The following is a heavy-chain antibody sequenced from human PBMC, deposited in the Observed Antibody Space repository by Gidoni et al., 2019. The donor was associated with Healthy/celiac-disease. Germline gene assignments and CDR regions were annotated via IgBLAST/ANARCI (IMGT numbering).Heavy chain of an antibody. V-gene: IGHV4-59*01. CDR2: IYYSGST. Sequence: QVQLQESGPGLVKPSETLSLTCTVSGGSISSYYWSWIRQPPGKGLEWIGYIYYSGSTNYNPSLKSRVTISVDTSKNQFSLKLSSVTAADTAVYYCARGGVAAAQFDYWGQGTLVTVSS. J-gene: IGHJ4*02. CDR1: GGSISSYY. CDR3: ARGGVAAAQFDY. D-gene: IGHD2-15*01.